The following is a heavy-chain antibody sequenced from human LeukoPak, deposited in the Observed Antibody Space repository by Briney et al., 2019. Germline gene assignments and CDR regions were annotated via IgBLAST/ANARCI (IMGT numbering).Heavy chain of an antibody. D-gene: IGHD6-13*01. Sequence: GGSLRLSCAASGFTFSSYSMNWVRQAPGKGLEWVSSISSSSYIYYADSVKGRFTISRDNAKNSLYLQMNSLRAEDTAVYYCAKGHTATSSSWYLRWFDPWGQGTLVTVSS. J-gene: IGHJ5*02. CDR1: GFTFSSYS. CDR3: AKGHTATSSSWYLRWFDP. CDR2: ISSSSYI. V-gene: IGHV3-21*01.